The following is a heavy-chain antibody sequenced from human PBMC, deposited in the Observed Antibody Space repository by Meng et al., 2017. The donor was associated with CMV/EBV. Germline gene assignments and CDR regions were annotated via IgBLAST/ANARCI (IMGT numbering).Heavy chain of an antibody. Sequence: GGSLRLSCAASGFSFSNFAMTWVRQAPGKGLEWVSVIDTGATRTYYADSVKGRFIVTREDFKNTLFPQMNSLRAEDTAVYYCAKDLSFGYSSGVFDPWGQGTLVTVSS. J-gene: IGHJ5*02. D-gene: IGHD5-18*01. CDR1: GFSFSNFA. CDR3: AKDLSFGYSSGVFDP. CDR2: IDTGATRT. V-gene: IGHV3-23*03.